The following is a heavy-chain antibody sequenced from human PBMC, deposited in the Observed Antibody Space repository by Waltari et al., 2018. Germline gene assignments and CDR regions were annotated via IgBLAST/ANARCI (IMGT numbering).Heavy chain of an antibody. V-gene: IGHV4-59*11. CDR2: IYYSGST. CDR1: GGSISSHY. CDR3: ARRDYGSGPADYFDY. J-gene: IGHJ4*02. D-gene: IGHD3-10*01. Sequence: QVQLQESGPGLVKPSETLSLTCTVSGGSISSHYWSWIRQPPGKGLEWIGYIYYSGSTTYNPSLKSRVTISVDTSKNQFSLKLSSVTAADTAVYYCARRDYGSGPADYFDYWGQGTLVTVSS.